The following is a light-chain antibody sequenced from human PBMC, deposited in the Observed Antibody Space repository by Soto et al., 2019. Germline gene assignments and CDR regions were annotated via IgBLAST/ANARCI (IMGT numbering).Light chain of an antibody. CDR2: EVS. J-gene: IGLJ2*01. Sequence: QSALTQPPSVSGSPGQSVTISCTGTSSDVGSYNRVSWYQRPPGTAPKLMIYEVSNRPSGVPDRFSGSKSGNTASLTISGLQAEDEADYYCSSYTSSSTLVVFGGGTKLTVL. CDR1: SSDVGSYNR. CDR3: SSYTSSSTLVV. V-gene: IGLV2-18*02.